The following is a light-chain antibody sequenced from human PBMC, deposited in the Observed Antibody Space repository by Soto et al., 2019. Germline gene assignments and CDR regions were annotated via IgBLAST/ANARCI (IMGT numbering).Light chain of an antibody. CDR2: RAS. V-gene: IGKV3-15*01. J-gene: IGKJ1*01. CDR3: HQYNNWPPWT. Sequence: EIVLTQSPGTLSLSPGERATLSCRASQSVSSKLAWYQQKPGQAPRLLIYRASTRAAGVPDRFSGTGSGTEFTLTISSLQSEDFAVYVCHQYNNWPPWTFGRGTRWIS. CDR1: QSVSSK.